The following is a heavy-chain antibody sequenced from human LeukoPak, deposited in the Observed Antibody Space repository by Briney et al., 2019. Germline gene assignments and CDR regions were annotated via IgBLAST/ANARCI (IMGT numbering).Heavy chain of an antibody. D-gene: IGHD6-19*01. CDR1: GFTFSSYG. CDR3: AKDLGSSGWYGYYYYYMDV. V-gene: IGHV3-30*02. CDR2: IRYDGSNK. Sequence: GGSLRLSCAASGFTFSSYGMHWVRQAPGKGLEWVAFIRYDGSNKYYADSVKGRFTISRDNSKNTLYLQMNSLRAEDTAVYYCAKDLGSSGWYGYYYYYMDVWGKGTTVTISS. J-gene: IGHJ6*03.